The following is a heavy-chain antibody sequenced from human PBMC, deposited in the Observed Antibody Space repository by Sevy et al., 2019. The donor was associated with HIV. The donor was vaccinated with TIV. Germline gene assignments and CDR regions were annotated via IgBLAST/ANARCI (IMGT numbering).Heavy chain of an antibody. D-gene: IGHD6-13*01. CDR3: SKGFRGSSWYSSTHYYYGMDV. Sequence: RGYLRLSCAASGFTFSSYGMHWVRQAPGKGLEWVAVISYDGSNKYYADSVKGRFTISRDNSKNTLYLQMNSLRAEDTAVYCCSKGFRGSSWYSSTHYYYGMDVWGQGTLVFVSS. V-gene: IGHV3-30*18. CDR2: ISYDGSNK. CDR1: GFTFSSYG. J-gene: IGHJ6*02.